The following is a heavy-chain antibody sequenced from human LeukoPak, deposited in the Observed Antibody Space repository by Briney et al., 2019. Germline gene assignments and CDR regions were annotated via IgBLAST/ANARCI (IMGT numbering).Heavy chain of an antibody. CDR3: AREGIGYCSGGSCYDWVFPHGGAFDI. J-gene: IGHJ3*02. D-gene: IGHD2-15*01. V-gene: IGHV3-30*04. CDR2: ISYDGSNK. Sequence: PGGSLRLSCAASGFTFSSYAVHWVRQAPGKGLEWVAVISYDGSNKYYADSVKGRFTISRDNSKNTLYLQMNSLRAEDTAVYYCAREGIGYCSGGSCYDWVFPHGGAFDIWGRGTMVTVSS. CDR1: GFTFSSYA.